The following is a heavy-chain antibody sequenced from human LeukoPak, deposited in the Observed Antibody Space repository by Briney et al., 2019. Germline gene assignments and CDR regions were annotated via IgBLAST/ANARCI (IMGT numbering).Heavy chain of an antibody. V-gene: IGHV1-69*05. D-gene: IGHD2-2*01. CDR2: IIPIFGTA. J-gene: IGHJ4*02. Sequence: GASVKVSCKASGGTFTSSAISWVRQAPGHGLEWMGGIIPIFGTANYAQKSQGRVTITTDESTSTTYMELSSLRSEATAVYYCASGRQTYYCSSTSCFFDYWGQGTLVTVSS. CDR3: ASGRQTYYCSSTSCFFDY. CDR1: GGTFTSSA.